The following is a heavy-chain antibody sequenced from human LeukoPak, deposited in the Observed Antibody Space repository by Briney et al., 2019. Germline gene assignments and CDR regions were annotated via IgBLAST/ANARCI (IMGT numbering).Heavy chain of an antibody. D-gene: IGHD1-26*01. CDR2: IYHSGST. CDR3: ARSSGNYYFDY. V-gene: IGHV4-30-2*01. CDR1: GGSISSGGYS. J-gene: IGHJ4*02. Sequence: PSETLSLTCAVSGGSISSGGYSWSWIRQPPGKGLEWIGYIYHSGSTYYNPSLKSRVTISVDRSKNQFSLKLSSVTAADTAVYYCARSSGNYYFDYWGQGTLVTVSS.